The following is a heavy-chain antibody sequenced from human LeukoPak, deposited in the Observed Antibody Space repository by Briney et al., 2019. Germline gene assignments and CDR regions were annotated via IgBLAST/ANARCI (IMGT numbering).Heavy chain of an antibody. J-gene: IGHJ4*02. CDR2: IGGSGDST. D-gene: IGHD3-22*01. CDR3: AKDRGYSFDC. V-gene: IGHV3-23*01. CDR1: GFTFSSYA. Sequence: PGGSLRLSCAASGFTFSSYAMSWVRQAPGKGLEWVSSIGGSGDSTYYADSVKGRFSISRDNSKNTLFLQMNSLRAEDTAVYYCAKDRGYSFDCWGQGTLVTVSS.